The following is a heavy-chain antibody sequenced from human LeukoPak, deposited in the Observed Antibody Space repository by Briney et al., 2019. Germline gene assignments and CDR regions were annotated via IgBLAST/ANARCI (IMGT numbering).Heavy chain of an antibody. D-gene: IGHD3-22*01. CDR1: GGSFSGYY. Sequence: PSETLPLTCAVYGGSFSGYYWSWIRQPPGKGLEWIGEINHSGGTNYNPSLKSRVTISVDTSKNQFSLKLSSVTAADTAVYYCARSSTMIVVVRRYYFDYWGQGTLVTVSS. CDR2: INHSGGT. V-gene: IGHV4-34*01. J-gene: IGHJ4*02. CDR3: ARSSTMIVVVRRYYFDY.